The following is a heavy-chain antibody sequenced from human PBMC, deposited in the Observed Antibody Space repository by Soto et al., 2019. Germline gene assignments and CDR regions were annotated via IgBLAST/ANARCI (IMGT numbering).Heavy chain of an antibody. D-gene: IGHD3-22*01. CDR3: ARLSSIDSSGYYGWMDY. Sequence: QVQLQESGPGLVKPSQTLSLTCTVSGGSISSGDYYWSWIRQHPGKGLEWIGYIYYSGSTHYSSSLKSRVTMSIDTSKNQFPLKLTSVTAADTAVYYCARLSSIDSSGYYGWMDYWGQGTLVTVSS. CDR1: GGSISSGDYY. J-gene: IGHJ4*02. CDR2: IYYSGST. V-gene: IGHV4-31*03.